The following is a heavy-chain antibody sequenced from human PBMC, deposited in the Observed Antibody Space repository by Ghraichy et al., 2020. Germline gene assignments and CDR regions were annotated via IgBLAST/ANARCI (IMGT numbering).Heavy chain of an antibody. CDR2: IYYSGST. D-gene: IGHD5-18*01. J-gene: IGHJ4*02. CDR3: ARYTAMDYFDY. Sequence: SETLSLTCTVSGGSISSSSYYWGWIRQPPGKGLEWIGSIYYSGSTYYNPSLKSRVTISVDTSKNQFSLKLSSVTAADTAVYYCARYTAMDYFDYWGQGTLVTVSS. CDR1: GGSISSSSYY. V-gene: IGHV4-39*01.